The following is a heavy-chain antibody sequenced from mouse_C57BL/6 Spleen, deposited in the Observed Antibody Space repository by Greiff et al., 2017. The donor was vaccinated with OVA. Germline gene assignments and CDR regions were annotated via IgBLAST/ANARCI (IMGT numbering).Heavy chain of an antibody. V-gene: IGHV1-76*01. CDR3: ARSDYGNYVDY. CDR1: GYTFTDYY. D-gene: IGHD2-1*01. CDR2: IYPGSGNT. Sequence: VQLQQSGAELVRPGASVKLSCKASGYTFTDYYINWVKQRPGQGLEWIARIYPGSGNTYYSEKFKGKATLTAEKSSSTAYMQLSSLTSEDSAVYFCARSDYGNYVDYWGQGTTLTVSS. J-gene: IGHJ2*01.